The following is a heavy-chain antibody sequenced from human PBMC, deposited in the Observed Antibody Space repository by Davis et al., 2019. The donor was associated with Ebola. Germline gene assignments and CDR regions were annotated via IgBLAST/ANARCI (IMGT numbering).Heavy chain of an antibody. CDR1: VITFSSYA. V-gene: IGHV3-23*01. Sequence: GESLKISCADSVITFSSYAMTWVRQAPGKGLEWVSAISGSGGTTYYAGSVKGRFTVSRDNSKKTMYLQMNSLRAEDTAVYYCASSSSWVLHFDYWGQGSLVTVSS. D-gene: IGHD6-13*01. CDR3: ASSSSWVLHFDY. CDR2: ISGSGGTT. J-gene: IGHJ4*02.